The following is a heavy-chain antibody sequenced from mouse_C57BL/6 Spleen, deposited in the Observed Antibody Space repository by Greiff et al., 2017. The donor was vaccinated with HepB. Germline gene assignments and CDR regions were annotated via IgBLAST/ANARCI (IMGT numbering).Heavy chain of an antibody. V-gene: IGHV1-43*01. Sequence: EVQLQQSGPELVKPGASVKISYKASGYSFTGYYMHWVKQSSEKSLEWIGEINPSTGGTSYNQKFKGKATLTVDKSSSTAYMQLKSLTSEDSAVYYCARGIYDGYYGYAMDYWGQGTSVTVSS. J-gene: IGHJ4*01. D-gene: IGHD2-3*01. CDR3: ARGIYDGYYGYAMDY. CDR2: INPSTGGT. CDR1: GYSFTGYY.